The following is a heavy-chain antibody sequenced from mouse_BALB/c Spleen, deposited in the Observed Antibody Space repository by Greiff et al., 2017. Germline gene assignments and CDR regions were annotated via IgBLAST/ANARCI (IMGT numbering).Heavy chain of an antibody. J-gene: IGHJ4*01. Sequence: EVKVVESGPELVKPGASVKISCKASGYSFTGYFMNWVKQSHGKSLEWIGRINPYNGDTFYNQKFKGKATLTVDKSSSTAHMELLSLTSEDSAVYYCGRDYDYDGAMDYWGQGTSVTVSS. CDR3: GRDYDYDGAMDY. D-gene: IGHD2-4*01. CDR1: GYSFTGYF. V-gene: IGHV1-37*01. CDR2: INPYNGDT.